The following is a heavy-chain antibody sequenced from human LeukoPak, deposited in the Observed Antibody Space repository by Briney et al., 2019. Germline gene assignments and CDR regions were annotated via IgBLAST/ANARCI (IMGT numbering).Heavy chain of an antibody. CDR1: GFSISNYG. CDR2: ISSSSSYI. D-gene: IGHD3-16*01. Sequence: PGGSLRLSCAASGFSISNYGMEWVRQAPGKGLEWVSSISSSSSYIYYADSVKGRFTISRDNAKNSLYLQMNSLRAEDTAVYYCARDDSLYDPFDYWGQGTLVTVSS. V-gene: IGHV3-21*01. J-gene: IGHJ4*02. CDR3: ARDDSLYDPFDY.